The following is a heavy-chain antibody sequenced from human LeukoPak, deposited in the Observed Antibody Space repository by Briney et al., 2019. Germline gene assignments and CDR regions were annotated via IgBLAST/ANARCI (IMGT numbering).Heavy chain of an antibody. D-gene: IGHD6-13*01. Sequence: ASVKVSCKASGYTFTSYYMHWVRQAPGQGLEWMGIINPSGGSTSYAQKFQGRVTMTRDTSTSTVYMGLSSLRSEDTAVYYCARVSLEPLVLRGNWFDPWGQGTLVTVSS. CDR2: INPSGGST. J-gene: IGHJ5*02. CDR3: ARVSLEPLVLRGNWFDP. V-gene: IGHV1-46*01. CDR1: GYTFTSYY.